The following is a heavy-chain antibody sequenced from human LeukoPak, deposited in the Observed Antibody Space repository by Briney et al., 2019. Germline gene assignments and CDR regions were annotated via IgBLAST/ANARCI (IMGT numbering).Heavy chain of an antibody. V-gene: IGHV3-9*01. CDR1: GFTFDDYA. J-gene: IGHJ4*02. CDR3: AKDPYSGSYYAAVFDY. Sequence: GRSLRLSCAASGFTFDDYAMHWVRQAPGKGLEWVSGISWNSGSIGYADSVKGRFTISRDNAKNSLYLQMNSLRAEDTALYYCAKDPYSGSYYAAVFDYWGQGTLVTVSS. CDR2: ISWNSGSI. D-gene: IGHD1-26*01.